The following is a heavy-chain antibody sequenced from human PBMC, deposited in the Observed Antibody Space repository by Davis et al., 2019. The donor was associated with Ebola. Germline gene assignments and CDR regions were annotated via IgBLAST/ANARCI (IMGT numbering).Heavy chain of an antibody. CDR3: LTDAFDI. CDR1: GFTVNSNY. V-gene: IGHV3-74*01. CDR2: ISSDGSIM. J-gene: IGHJ3*02. Sequence: HTGGSLRLSCATSGFTVNSNYMSWVRQAPGKGLVCVSHISSDGSIMEYADSVKGRFTVSRDNAKNTLYLQMNSLRAEDTAIYYCLTDAFDIWGQGTMVTVSS.